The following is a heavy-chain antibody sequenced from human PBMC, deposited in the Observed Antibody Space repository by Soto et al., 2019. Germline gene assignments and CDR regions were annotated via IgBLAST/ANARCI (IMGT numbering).Heavy chain of an antibody. J-gene: IGHJ5*02. Sequence: QVQLQESGPGLVKPSQTLSLTCTVSGGSISSGGYYWSWIRQHPGKGLEWIGYIYYSGSTYYNPSPXRXLTTSVDTSRNQFALKLSSVTAADTAVYYCARSVTPWGQGTLVTVSS. CDR1: GGSISSGGYY. V-gene: IGHV4-31*03. D-gene: IGHD3-10*01. CDR2: IYYSGST. CDR3: ARSVTP.